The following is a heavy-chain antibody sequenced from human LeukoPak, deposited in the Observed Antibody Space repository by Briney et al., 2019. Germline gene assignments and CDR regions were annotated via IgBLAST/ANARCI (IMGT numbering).Heavy chain of an antibody. CDR1: GFTFSSYW. V-gene: IGHV3-7*01. CDR2: IKQDGSEK. CDR3: ARDRNDFWSGYYNPGPRNYYYMDV. Sequence: AGGSLRLSCAASGFTFSSYWMHWVRQAPGKGLEWVANIKQDGSEKYYVDSVKGRFTISRDNAKNSLYLQMNSLRAEDTAVYYCARDRNDFWSGYYNPGPRNYYYMDVWGKGTTVTASS. D-gene: IGHD3-3*01. J-gene: IGHJ6*03.